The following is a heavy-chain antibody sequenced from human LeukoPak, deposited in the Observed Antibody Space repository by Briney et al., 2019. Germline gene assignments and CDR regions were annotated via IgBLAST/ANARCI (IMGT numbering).Heavy chain of an antibody. D-gene: IGHD3-3*01. CDR2: IYPVDSDT. CDR1: GSTFSSYW. CDR3: ARQNDFRLDY. V-gene: IGHV5-51*01. Sequence: GAALKISSKGSGSTFSSYWIGWVRPMPGKGLEWMGIIYPVDSDTRYSPSLQGHVTISVDTSIGTAYLQWSSLKASDTAIYYCARQNDFRLDYWGQGTLVTVSS. J-gene: IGHJ4*02.